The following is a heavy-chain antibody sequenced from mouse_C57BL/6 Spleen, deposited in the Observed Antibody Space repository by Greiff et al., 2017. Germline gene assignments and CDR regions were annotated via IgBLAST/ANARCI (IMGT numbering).Heavy chain of an antibody. CDR3: ARLEEGGITWAIDD. Sequence: QVQLQQSGAELVKPGASVTLSCKASGYTFTEYTIHWVKQRSGQGLEWIGWFYPGSGSLTYNEKFKDKATLTADKSSSTAYMVLSRLTSEDSAVYFCARLEEGGITWAIDDGGQGTSVTVSS. CDR1: GYTFTEYT. V-gene: IGHV1-62-2*01. D-gene: IGHD2-4*01. CDR2: FYPGSGSL. J-gene: IGHJ4*01.